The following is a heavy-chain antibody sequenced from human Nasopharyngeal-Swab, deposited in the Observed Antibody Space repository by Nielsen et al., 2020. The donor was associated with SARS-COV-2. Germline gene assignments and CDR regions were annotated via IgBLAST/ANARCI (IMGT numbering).Heavy chain of an antibody. CDR3: ARGYSENYYYYGMDV. CDR1: GFTFSSYA. V-gene: IGHV3-23*01. J-gene: IGHJ6*02. CDR2: ISGSGDTT. Sequence: GESLKISCAASGFTFSSYAMSWVRQAPGKGLEWVSIISGSGDTTYYADSVKDRFTISRDNAKNTLYLQMNSLRAEDTAVYYCARGYSENYYYYGMDVWGQGTTVTVSS. D-gene: IGHD1-26*01.